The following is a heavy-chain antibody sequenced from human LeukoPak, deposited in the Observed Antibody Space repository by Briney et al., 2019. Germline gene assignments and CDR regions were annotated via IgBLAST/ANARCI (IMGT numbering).Heavy chain of an antibody. CDR3: ARGGYDYVWGSYRYPYYFDY. D-gene: IGHD3-16*02. V-gene: IGHV4-30-4*01. Sequence: PSETLSLTCTVSGGSISSGDYYWSWIRQPPGKGLEWIGYIYYSGSTYYNPSLKSRVTISVDTSKNQFSLKLSSVTAADTAVYYCARGGYDYVWGSYRYPYYFDYWGQGTLVTVSS. CDR2: IYYSGST. CDR1: GGSISSGDYY. J-gene: IGHJ4*02.